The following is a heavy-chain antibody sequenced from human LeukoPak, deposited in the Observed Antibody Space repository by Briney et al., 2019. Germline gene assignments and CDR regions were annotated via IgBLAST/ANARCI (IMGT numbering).Heavy chain of an antibody. V-gene: IGHV5-51*01. D-gene: IGHD3-22*01. Sequence: GEPLKSSCQASGYSFTSHWIGWVRQMPGKGLEWMGIIYPGDSSTKYSSSFQGQVTISVDKSITTTYLQWSSLKASDTAMYYCARHYSGYENDYWGQGTLVTVSS. J-gene: IGHJ4*02. CDR1: GYSFTSHW. CDR3: ARHYSGYENDY. CDR2: IYPGDSST.